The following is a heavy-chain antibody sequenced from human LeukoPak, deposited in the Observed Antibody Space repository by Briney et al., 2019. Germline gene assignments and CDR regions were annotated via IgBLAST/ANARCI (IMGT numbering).Heavy chain of an antibody. CDR1: GYSFTSYN. CDR3: ARVRDGYNDAYDI. Sequence: GASVKVSCKTSGYSFTSYNLHWVRQAPGQRLEWIGIIKPSGGNTNYAQKFQGRVTMTRDTSTSTVYMELSSLKSEDTAVYYCARVRDGYNDAYDIWGQGTMVTVSS. D-gene: IGHD5-24*01. J-gene: IGHJ3*02. V-gene: IGHV1-46*01. CDR2: IKPSGGNT.